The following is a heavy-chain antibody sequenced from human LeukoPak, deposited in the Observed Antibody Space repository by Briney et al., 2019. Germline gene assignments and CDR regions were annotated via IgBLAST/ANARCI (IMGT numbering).Heavy chain of an antibody. CDR2: MNPNSGNT. CDR1: GYTFTSYD. D-gene: IGHD3-3*01. CDR3: ARTYYDFWSGYRNYYYYYMDV. V-gene: IGHV1-8*01. Sequence: GASVTVSCKASGYTFTSYDINWVRQATGQGLEWMGWMNPNSGNTGYAQKFQGRVTMTRNTSISTAYMELSSLRSEDTAVYYCARTYYDFWSGYRNYYYYYMDVWGKGTRSPSP. J-gene: IGHJ6*03.